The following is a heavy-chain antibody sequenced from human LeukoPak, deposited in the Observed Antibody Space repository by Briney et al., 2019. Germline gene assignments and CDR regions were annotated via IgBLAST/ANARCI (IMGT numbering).Heavy chain of an antibody. V-gene: IGHV3-33*01. CDR3: ARTPAGGSSWFFDY. CDR2: IWYDGSNK. D-gene: IGHD6-13*01. J-gene: IGHJ4*02. Sequence: SCKASGYTFTSYGISWVRQAPGKGLEWVAVIWYDGSNKYYADSVKGRFTISRDNSKNTLYLQMNSLRAEDTAVYYCARTPAGGSSWFFDYWGQGTLVTVSS. CDR1: GYTFTSYG.